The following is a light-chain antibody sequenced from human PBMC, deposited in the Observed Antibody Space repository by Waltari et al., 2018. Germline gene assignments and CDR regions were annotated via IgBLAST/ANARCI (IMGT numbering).Light chain of an antibody. V-gene: IGKV3-15*01. Sequence: EVVLTQSPATLSVSPGERATLSCSASQSVSYKSAWYQQKPGQAPRPRIYGASTMATGIPPRFSGSGSGTDFTLTISSLQSEDFAVYYCQQYNNWPGTFGQGTKVEIK. J-gene: IGKJ1*01. CDR2: GAS. CDR3: QQYNNWPGT. CDR1: QSVSYK.